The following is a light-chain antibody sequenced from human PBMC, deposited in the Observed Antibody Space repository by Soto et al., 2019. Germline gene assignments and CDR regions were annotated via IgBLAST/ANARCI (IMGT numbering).Light chain of an antibody. Sequence: IQMTQSPSTLSASVGDRVTITFRASQSISSWLAWYQQKPGKAPKLLIYDASSLESGVPSRFSGSGSGTDFTLTINGLQPEDFATYYCQQAASFPITFGQGTKVDIK. CDR1: QSISSW. CDR2: DAS. CDR3: QQAASFPIT. J-gene: IGKJ1*01. V-gene: IGKV1-5*01.